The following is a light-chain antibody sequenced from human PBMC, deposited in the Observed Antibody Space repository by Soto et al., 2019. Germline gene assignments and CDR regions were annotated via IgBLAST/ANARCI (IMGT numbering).Light chain of an antibody. CDR3: QQGGS. Sequence: EIVLTQFPATLSLSPGEEATLSCRASQSFGTSLAWYQQRPAQAPRLLIYDTFKVAAGVPARFSGSGSGADFTLPISGLEPEDFAVHYCQQGGSFVGGTKVEIK. V-gene: IGKV3-11*01. CDR1: QSFGTS. J-gene: IGKJ4*01. CDR2: DTF.